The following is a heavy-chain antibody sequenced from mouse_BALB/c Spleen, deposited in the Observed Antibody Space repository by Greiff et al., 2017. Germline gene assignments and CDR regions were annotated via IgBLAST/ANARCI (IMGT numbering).Heavy chain of an antibody. D-gene: IGHD1-1*01. CDR1: GYTFTSYW. V-gene: IGHV1-69*02. CDR3: ARRYSSSYGAMDD. CDR2: IDTSDSDT. J-gene: IGHJ4*01. Sequence: QVQLQQPGAELVKPGAPVKLSCKASGYTFTSYWMNWVKQRPGQGLEWIGRIDTSDSDTHYNQKFKDKATLTVDKSSSTAYIQLSSLTSEDSAVYYCARRYSSSYGAMDDWGQGTSVTVSS.